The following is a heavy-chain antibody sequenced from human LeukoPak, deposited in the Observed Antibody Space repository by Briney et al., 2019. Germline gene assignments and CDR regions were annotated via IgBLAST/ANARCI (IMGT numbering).Heavy chain of an antibody. D-gene: IGHD3-10*01. CDR3: ARSEFEAFDM. Sequence: GRSLRLSCAASGFIFSYYIMNWVRQAPGKGLEWVSAINSNSNYMSYADSVKGRFTISRDNAKNSLYLQMTSLRAEDTAAYYCARSEFEAFDMWGQGTMVTVSS. V-gene: IGHV3-21*01. J-gene: IGHJ3*02. CDR1: GFIFSYYI. CDR2: INSNSNYM.